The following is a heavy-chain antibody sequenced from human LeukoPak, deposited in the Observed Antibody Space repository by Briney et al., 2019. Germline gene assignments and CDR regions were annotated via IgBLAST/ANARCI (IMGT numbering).Heavy chain of an antibody. J-gene: IGHJ3*02. CDR3: ARAPIGMEWFEGHDAFDI. Sequence: RGGSLRLSCAASGFTFSSYWMSWVRQAPGKGLEWVANIKQDGSEKYYVDSVKGRFTISRDNAKNSLYLQMNSLRAEDTAVYYCARAPIGMEWFEGHDAFDIWGQGTMVTVSS. CDR1: GFTFSSYW. V-gene: IGHV3-7*01. D-gene: IGHD3-3*01. CDR2: IKQDGSEK.